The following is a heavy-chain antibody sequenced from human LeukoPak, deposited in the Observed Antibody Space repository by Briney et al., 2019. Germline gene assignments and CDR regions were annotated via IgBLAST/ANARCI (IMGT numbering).Heavy chain of an antibody. V-gene: IGHV1-69*13. D-gene: IGHD4-11*01. CDR3: ARGAYSNYVVI. CDR1: GYTFTTYD. J-gene: IGHJ3*02. Sequence: SVKVSCKASGYTFTTYDISWVRQAPGQGLEWMGGIIPIFGTANYAQKFQGRVTITADESTSTAYMELSSLRSEDTAVYYCARGAYSNYVVIWGQGTMVTVSS. CDR2: IIPIFGTA.